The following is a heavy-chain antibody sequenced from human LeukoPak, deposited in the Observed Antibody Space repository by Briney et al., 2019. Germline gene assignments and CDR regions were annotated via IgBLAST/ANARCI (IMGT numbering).Heavy chain of an antibody. CDR1: GFTFSDYY. J-gene: IGHJ1*01. D-gene: IGHD3-22*01. CDR3: ARDDYYDSSGYHFQH. Sequence: PGGSLRLSCAASGFTFSDYYMSWIRQAPGKGLEWVSYISSSGSTIYYADPVKGRFTISRDNAKNSLYLQMNSLRAGDTAVYYCARDDYYDSSGYHFQHWGQGTLVTVSS. CDR2: ISSSGSTI. V-gene: IGHV3-11*01.